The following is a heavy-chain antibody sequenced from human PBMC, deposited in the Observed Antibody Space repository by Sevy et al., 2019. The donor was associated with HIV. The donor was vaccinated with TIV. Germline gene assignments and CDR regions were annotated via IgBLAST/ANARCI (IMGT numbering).Heavy chain of an antibody. CDR1: GFTFSNYW. Sequence: GGYLRLSCAASGFTFSNYWMSWVRQAPGKGLEWVATIDQVGSDRYYVDSVKGRFTVSRDNAKNSLYLQMNSLRAEDTAVYYCARDLFSGSYYENYWGQGTLVTVSS. CDR2: IDQVGSDR. V-gene: IGHV3-7*01. CDR3: ARDLFSGSYYENY. D-gene: IGHD1-26*01. J-gene: IGHJ4*02.